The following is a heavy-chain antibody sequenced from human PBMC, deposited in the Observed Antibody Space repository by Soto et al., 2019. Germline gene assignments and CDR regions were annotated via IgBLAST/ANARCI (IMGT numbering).Heavy chain of an antibody. CDR2: ISSSGSTI. CDR3: ARDLYSGGDYAFLDY. D-gene: IGHD2-21*02. CDR1: GFTFSDYY. V-gene: IGHV3-11*01. J-gene: IGHJ4*02. Sequence: GGSLRLSCAASGFTFSDYYMSWIRQAPGKGLEWVSYISSSGSTIYYADSVKGRFTISRDNAKNSLYLQMNSLRAEDTAVYYCARDLYSGGDYAFLDYWGQGTLVTVSS.